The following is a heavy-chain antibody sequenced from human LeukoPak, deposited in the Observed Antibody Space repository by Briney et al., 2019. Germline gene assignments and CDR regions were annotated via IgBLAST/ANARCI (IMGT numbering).Heavy chain of an antibody. CDR1: GGSFSGYY. CDR3: ARPLGQGNEYGMDV. Sequence: SETLSLTCAVYGGSFSGYYWSWIRQSPGKGGEWIGEINHSGSTNYNPSLRSRVTISVDTSKNQFSLKLTSVTAADTAVYYCARPLGQGNEYGMDVWGQGTTVTVSS. V-gene: IGHV4-34*01. CDR2: INHSGST. D-gene: IGHD1-1*01. J-gene: IGHJ6*02.